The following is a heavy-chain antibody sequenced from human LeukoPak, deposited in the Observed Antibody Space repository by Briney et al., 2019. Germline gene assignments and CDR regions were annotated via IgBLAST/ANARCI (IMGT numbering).Heavy chain of an antibody. Sequence: GGSLRLSCAASGFTFSTYEMNWVRQAPGKGLEWVSYISSSGSTIYYADSVKGRFTISRDNAKNSLYLQMNSLRAEGTAVYYCARTAMVKGGFDYWGQGTLVTVSS. J-gene: IGHJ4*02. CDR2: ISSSGSTI. D-gene: IGHD5-18*01. CDR1: GFTFSTYE. CDR3: ARTAMVKGGFDY. V-gene: IGHV3-48*03.